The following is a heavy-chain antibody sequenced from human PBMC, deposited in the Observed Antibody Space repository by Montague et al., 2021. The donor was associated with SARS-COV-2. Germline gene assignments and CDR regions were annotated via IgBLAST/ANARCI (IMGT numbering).Heavy chain of an antibody. CDR3: ARGAPGY. CDR1: GGSFSGYW. V-gene: IGHV4-34*01. Sequence: SETLFLTCAVYGGSFSGYWWTWIRQSPGKGLEWIRGINHSGSTKYNPSLKSRVTISVDTSKNQFSLDLTSVTAADTAVYYCARGAPGYWGQGTLVTVSS. CDR2: INHSGST. J-gene: IGHJ4*02.